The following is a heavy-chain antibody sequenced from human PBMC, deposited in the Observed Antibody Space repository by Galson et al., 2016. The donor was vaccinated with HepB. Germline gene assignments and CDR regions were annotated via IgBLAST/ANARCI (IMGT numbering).Heavy chain of an antibody. J-gene: IGHJ2*01. CDR3: AREGAWGKWYFDL. Sequence: LSPTCGVRGGPFSFCSIHWVRQVPGKGLEWVAVIGTDGRTKFYADSVRGRFTISRNNSENTVYLQMSSLRSEETAVCYCAREGAWGKWYFDLWGRGSLVTVSS. CDR2: IGTDGRTK. V-gene: IGHV3-30*03. CDR1: GGPFSFCS. D-gene: IGHD7-27*01.